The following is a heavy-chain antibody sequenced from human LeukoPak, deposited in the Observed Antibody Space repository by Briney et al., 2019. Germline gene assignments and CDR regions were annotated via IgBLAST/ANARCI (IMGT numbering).Heavy chain of an antibody. CDR2: IYPGDSDT. Sequence: GESLKISCKGSGYSFTSYWIGWVRQMPGKGLEWMGIIYPGDSDTRYSPSFQGQVTISADKSISTAYLQWSSLKASDTAMYYCARCSLAGSYYYYGMDVWGQGTTVTVS. CDR3: ARCSLAGSYYYYGMDV. CDR1: GYSFTSYW. V-gene: IGHV5-51*01. J-gene: IGHJ6*02. D-gene: IGHD1-1*01.